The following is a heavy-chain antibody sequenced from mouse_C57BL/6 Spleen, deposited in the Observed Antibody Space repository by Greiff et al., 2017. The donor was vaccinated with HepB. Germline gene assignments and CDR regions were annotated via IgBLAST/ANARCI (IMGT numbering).Heavy chain of an antibody. CDR3: ARSTIYYDYAGWFAY. J-gene: IGHJ3*01. CDR1: GFNIKNTY. Sequence: VQLQQSVAELVRPGASVKLSCTASGFNIKNTYMHWVKQRPEQGLEWIGRIDPANGNTKYAPKFQGKATITADTSSNTAYLQLSSLTSEDTAIYYGARSTIYYDYAGWFAYWGHGTLVTVSA. D-gene: IGHD2-4*01. CDR2: IDPANGNT. V-gene: IGHV14-3*01.